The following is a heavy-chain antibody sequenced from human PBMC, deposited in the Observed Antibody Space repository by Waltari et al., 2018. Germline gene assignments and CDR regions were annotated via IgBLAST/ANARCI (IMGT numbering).Heavy chain of an antibody. Sequence: QVQLQESGPGLVKPSETLSLTCAVSGYSISSGYYWGWIRQPPGKGLEWIGSIYHSGSTYYNPSLKSRVTISVDTSKNQFSLKLSSVTAADTAVYYCARFRRRGGDYWGQGTLVTVSS. V-gene: IGHV4-38-2*01. CDR3: ARFRRRGGDY. D-gene: IGHD3-10*01. J-gene: IGHJ4*02. CDR2: IYHSGST. CDR1: GYSISSGYY.